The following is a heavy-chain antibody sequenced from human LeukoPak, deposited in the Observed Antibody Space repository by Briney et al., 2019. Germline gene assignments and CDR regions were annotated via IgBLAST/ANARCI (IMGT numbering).Heavy chain of an antibody. CDR1: GFTFDDYG. CDR2: INWNGGST. CDR3: AIDPGGDGYNTNFDY. Sequence: GGSLRLSXAASGFTFDDYGMSWVRQAPGKGLEWVSGINWNGGSTGYADSVKGRFTISRDNAKNSLYLQMNSLRAEDTALYYCAIDPGGDGYNTNFDYWGQGTLVTVSS. V-gene: IGHV3-20*04. D-gene: IGHD5-24*01. J-gene: IGHJ4*02.